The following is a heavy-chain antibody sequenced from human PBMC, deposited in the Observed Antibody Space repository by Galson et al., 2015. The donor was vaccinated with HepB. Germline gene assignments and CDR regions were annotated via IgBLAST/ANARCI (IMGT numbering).Heavy chain of an antibody. D-gene: IGHD3-10*01. CDR1: GFTFSNYA. CDR3: ARCGSGNDENFDY. V-gene: IGHV3-30*04. CDR2: ITNDGSNK. Sequence: SLRLSCAASGFTFSNYAMHWVRQAPGKGLEWVAVITNDGSNKYYPDSVKGRFTISRDNSKNTLYLQMNSLRAEDTAVYYCARCGSGNDENFDYWGQGTLVTVSS. J-gene: IGHJ4*02.